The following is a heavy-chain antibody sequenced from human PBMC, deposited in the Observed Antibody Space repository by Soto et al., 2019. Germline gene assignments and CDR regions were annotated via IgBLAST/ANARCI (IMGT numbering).Heavy chain of an antibody. CDR1: GGTFTSYS. D-gene: IGHD2-2*01. Sequence: QVQLEQSGAEVKRPGSSVKVSCRASGGTFTSYSINWVRRAPGQGPEWMGVVIPRFGTTTYAQRFEGRVTVTADASTGTVFMEMSGLRSEDTAVYFCARARIVAVSGRTGGYYYYAMDLWGQGTAVIVSS. J-gene: IGHJ6*02. CDR3: ARARIVAVSGRTGGYYYYAMDL. V-gene: IGHV1-69*01. CDR2: VIPRFGTT.